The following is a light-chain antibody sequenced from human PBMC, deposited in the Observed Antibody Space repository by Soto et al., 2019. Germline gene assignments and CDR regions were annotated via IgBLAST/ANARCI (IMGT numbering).Light chain of an antibody. J-gene: IGKJ5*01. CDR2: GAS. CDR1: QSVSSRY. V-gene: IGKV3-20*01. CDR3: QQYGGSPIT. Sequence: EIVLTQSPGTLSLSPGERATLSCRASQSVSSRYLSWYQQNPGQAHRLLIYGASGRATGIPDKFSGSVSGTGFPLTISRLEPEVFAVYYFQQYGGSPITFGQGTRLEIK.